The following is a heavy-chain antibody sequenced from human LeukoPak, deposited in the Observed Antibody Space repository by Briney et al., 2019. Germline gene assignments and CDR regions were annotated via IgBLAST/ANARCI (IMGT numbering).Heavy chain of an antibody. CDR3: AKDGNITMIVVGLFDY. CDR1: GFTFSSYW. V-gene: IGHV3-74*01. J-gene: IGHJ4*02. Sequence: GGSLRLSCAASGFTFSSYWMHWVRQAPGKGLVWVSRINSDGSSTNYADSVKGRFTISRDNAKNTLYLQMNSLRAEDTAVYYCAKDGNITMIVVGLFDYWGQGTLVTVSS. D-gene: IGHD3-22*01. CDR2: INSDGSST.